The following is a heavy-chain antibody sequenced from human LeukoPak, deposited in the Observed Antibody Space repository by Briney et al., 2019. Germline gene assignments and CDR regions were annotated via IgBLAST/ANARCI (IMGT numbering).Heavy chain of an antibody. D-gene: IGHD3-10*01. CDR3: ARFRRYYYGSGSHVVDP. CDR2: ISAYNGNT. J-gene: IGHJ5*02. V-gene: IGHV1-18*01. CDR1: GYTFTSYG. Sequence: ASVKVSCTASGYTFTSYGISWVRQAPGQGLEWMGWISAYNGNTNYAQKLQGRVTMTTDTSTSTAYMELRSLRSDDTAVYYCARFRRYYYGSGSHVVDPWGQGTLVTVSS.